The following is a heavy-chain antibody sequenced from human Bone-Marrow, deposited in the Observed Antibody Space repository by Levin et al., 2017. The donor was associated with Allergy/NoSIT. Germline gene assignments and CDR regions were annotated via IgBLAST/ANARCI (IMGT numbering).Heavy chain of an antibody. CDR2: ISSSSSYI. CDR3: ARGPNPRYCSGGSCYEIPQDY. CDR1: GFTFSSYS. D-gene: IGHD2-15*01. Sequence: LSLTCAASGFTFSSYSMNWVRQAPGKGLEWVSSISSSSSYIYYADSVKGRFTISRDNAKNSLYLQMNSLRAEDTAVYYCARGPNPRYCSGGSCYEIPQDYWGQGTLVTVSS. V-gene: IGHV3-21*01. J-gene: IGHJ4*02.